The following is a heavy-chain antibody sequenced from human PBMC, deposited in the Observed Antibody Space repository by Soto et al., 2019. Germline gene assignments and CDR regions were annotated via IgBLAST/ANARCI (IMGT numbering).Heavy chain of an antibody. D-gene: IGHD6-19*01. Sequence: QVQLQQWGAGLLKPSETLSLTCAVYGGSFSDFYWTWIRQPPGKGLEWIGEINHSGSTNYNPSLWSGVAISVDPSENQFSPSLSSVTAADTPVYYRGPRGAVADPRGYWGQGTLVTVSS. CDR1: GGSFSDFY. CDR2: INHSGST. V-gene: IGHV4-34*01. J-gene: IGHJ4*02. CDR3: GPRGAVADPRGY.